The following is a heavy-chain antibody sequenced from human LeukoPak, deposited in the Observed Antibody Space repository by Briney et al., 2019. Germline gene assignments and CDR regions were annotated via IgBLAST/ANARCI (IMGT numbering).Heavy chain of an antibody. V-gene: IGHV3-7*03. D-gene: IGHD2/OR15-2a*01. J-gene: IGHJ6*02. CDR1: GFALSSHW. Sequence: GSLRLSCAASGFALSSHWMTWVRQVPGRGPEWVANVNRDGSETYYLDSVKGRFTISKDNAKDSLYLQMNSLRAEDTALYHCARSNGMDVWGQGTTVIVSS. CDR2: VNRDGSET. CDR3: ARSNGMDV.